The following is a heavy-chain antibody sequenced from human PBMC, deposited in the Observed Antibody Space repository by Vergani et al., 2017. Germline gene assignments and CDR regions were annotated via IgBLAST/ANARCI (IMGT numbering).Heavy chain of an antibody. Sequence: QVQLRESGPGLVKPSETLSLNCLVSGGSMSSYYLIWVRQAPGKGLEWIGYMYNRRFSNYNPSLKSRLSISGDMSKNQFSLKLSSVTAADTAVYFCARGSCLGGSCYKPLFDYWGQGILVTVSS. CDR3: ARGSCLGGSCYKPLFDY. J-gene: IGHJ4*02. CDR1: GGSMSSYY. CDR2: MYNRRFS. V-gene: IGHV4-59*01. D-gene: IGHD2-15*01.